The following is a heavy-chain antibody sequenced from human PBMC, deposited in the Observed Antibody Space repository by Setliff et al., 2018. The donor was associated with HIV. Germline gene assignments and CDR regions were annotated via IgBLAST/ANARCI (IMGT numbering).Heavy chain of an antibody. CDR3: ARGRNYDSSGYVDYYYYMDV. D-gene: IGHD3-22*01. J-gene: IGHJ6*03. CDR1: GYTFTTYV. Sequence: ASVKVSCKASGYTFTTYVIFWVRQAPGQRLEWMGWINEASGNTKCSQKFQGRVTITADESTSTAYMQLSSLRSDDTAVYYCARGRNYDSSGYVDYYYYMDVWGKGTTVTVSS. V-gene: IGHV1-3*01. CDR2: INEASGNT.